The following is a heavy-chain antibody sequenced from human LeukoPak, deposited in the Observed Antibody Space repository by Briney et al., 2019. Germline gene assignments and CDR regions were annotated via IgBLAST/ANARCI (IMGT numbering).Heavy chain of an antibody. CDR3: ASSYYDNSLHAYDI. CDR2: IKQDGSEM. Sequence: GGSLRLSCAASGFTFRSYWMDWVRQAPGKGLEGVANIKQDGSEMYYVDSVKGRFTISRDNTRNSLFLHMSSLRVEDRAVYFCASSYYDNSLHAYDIWGQGTMVTVSS. V-gene: IGHV3-7*01. J-gene: IGHJ3*02. CDR1: GFTFRSYW. D-gene: IGHD3-22*01.